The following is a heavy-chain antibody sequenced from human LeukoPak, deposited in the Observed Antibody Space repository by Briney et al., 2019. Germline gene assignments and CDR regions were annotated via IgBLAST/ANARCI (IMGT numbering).Heavy chain of an antibody. CDR3: ARVGYSSRWRAPDFDY. V-gene: IGHV3-21*01. CDR1: AGSISSGS. CDR2: INSTSTYI. Sequence: GTLSLTCAVSAGSISSGSWWNWVRQPPGKGLEWGSSINSTSTYINYADSGKGRFTISRDNAKKSLYLQMNSLRAEDTAFYYCARVGYSSRWRAPDFDYWGQGTLVTVSS. J-gene: IGHJ4*02. D-gene: IGHD6-19*01.